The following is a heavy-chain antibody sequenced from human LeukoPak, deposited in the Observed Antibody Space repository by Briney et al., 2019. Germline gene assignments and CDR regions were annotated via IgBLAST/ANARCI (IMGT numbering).Heavy chain of an antibody. Sequence: SETLSLTCAVYGGSFSGYYWSWIRQPPGKGLEWIGEINHSGSTNYNPSLKSRVTISVDTSKNQFSLKLSSVTAADTAVYYCARLSSNIVVVPAATTYYYGSGSWLPYHFDYWGQGTLVTVSS. CDR3: ARLSSNIVVVPAATTYYYGSGSWLPYHFDY. V-gene: IGHV4-34*01. CDR1: GGSFSGYY. J-gene: IGHJ4*02. CDR2: INHSGST. D-gene: IGHD3-10*01.